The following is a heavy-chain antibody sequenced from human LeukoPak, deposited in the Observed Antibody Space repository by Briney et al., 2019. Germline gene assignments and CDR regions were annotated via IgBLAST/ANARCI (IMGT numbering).Heavy chain of an antibody. CDR2: INFDGSST. CDR1: GFTFSSYW. V-gene: IGHV3-74*01. CDR3: ARGITGMYYYVP. D-gene: IGHD3-10*02. Sequence: GGSLRLSCTASGFTFSSYWMHWVRQAPGKGLVWVSRINFDGSSTNYADSVKGRFTISRDNAKDTLYLQINSLRAEDTAVYYCARGITGMYYYVPWGQGTLVTVSS. J-gene: IGHJ5*02.